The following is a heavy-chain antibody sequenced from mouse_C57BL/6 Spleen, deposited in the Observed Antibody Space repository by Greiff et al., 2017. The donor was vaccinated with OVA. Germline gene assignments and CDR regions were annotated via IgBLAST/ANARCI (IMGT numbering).Heavy chain of an antibody. CDR3: ARGKGYSNPDY. J-gene: IGHJ2*01. D-gene: IGHD2-5*01. CDR2: IDPSDSYT. Sequence: QVQLQQPGAELVKPGASVKLSCKASGYTFTSYWMQWVKQRPGQGLEWIGEIDPSDSYTNYNQKFKGKATLTVDKSSSTAYMQLSSLTSEDSAVYYCARGKGYSNPDYWGQGTTLTVSS. V-gene: IGHV1-50*01. CDR1: GYTFTSYW.